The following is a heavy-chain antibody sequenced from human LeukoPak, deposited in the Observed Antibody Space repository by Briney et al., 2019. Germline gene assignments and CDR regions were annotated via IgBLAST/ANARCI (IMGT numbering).Heavy chain of an antibody. J-gene: IGHJ4*02. CDR1: GYRFTSYW. CDR2: IYPGDSDT. D-gene: IGHD2-2*01. Sequence: GESLKISCTGSGYRFTSYWIGWVRQMPGKGLEWVAIIYPGDSDTRYSPSFRGQVTISADKSIGTAYLQWDSLEASDTAMYYCAIGGDSSTSCYRCFNFWGQGTLVTVSS. V-gene: IGHV5-51*01. CDR3: AIGGDSSTSCYRCFNF.